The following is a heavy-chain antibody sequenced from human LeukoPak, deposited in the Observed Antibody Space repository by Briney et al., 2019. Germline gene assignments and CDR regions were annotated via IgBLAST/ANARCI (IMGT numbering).Heavy chain of an antibody. CDR2: INRSGDT. Sequence: SETLSLTCVVYGGSFRGYYWGWVRQPPGKGLEWIGEINRSGDTNYSPSLKSRVTISVDTSNSQFSLRVTSVTAADTAVYYCARGYGSGSYYSHWGQGTLVTVSS. CDR3: ARGYGSGSYYSH. CDR1: GGSFRGYY. J-gene: IGHJ4*02. D-gene: IGHD3-10*01. V-gene: IGHV4-34*01.